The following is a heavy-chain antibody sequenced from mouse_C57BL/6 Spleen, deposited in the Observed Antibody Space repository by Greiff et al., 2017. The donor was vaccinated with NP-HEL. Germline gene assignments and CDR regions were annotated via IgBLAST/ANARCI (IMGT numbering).Heavy chain of an antibody. V-gene: IGHV1-9*01. CDR2: ILPGSGST. CDR1: GYTFTGYW. Sequence: VQLQQSGAELMKPGASVKLSCKAPGYTFTGYWIEWVKQRPGHGLEWIGEILPGSGSTNYNEKFKGKATFTADTSSNTAYMHLSSLTTEDSAICYCASGGQLRPLAYWGQGTLVTVSA. CDR3: ASGGQLRPLAY. D-gene: IGHD3-2*02. J-gene: IGHJ3*01.